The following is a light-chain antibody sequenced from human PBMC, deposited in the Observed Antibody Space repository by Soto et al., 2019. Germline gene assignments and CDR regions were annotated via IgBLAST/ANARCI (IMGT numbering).Light chain of an antibody. CDR2: DAF. V-gene: IGKV3-20*01. CDR3: QQYGSSSFT. Sequence: DIEMTQSPGTLSSSPGERATLSCRASRSVTKHYLAWYQQKPGQAPRLLIYDAFTWATGIPDRFGGSGSGADFTLTISRLEPEDFAVYYCQQYGSSSFTFGPGTKVDIK. CDR1: RSVTKHY. J-gene: IGKJ3*01.